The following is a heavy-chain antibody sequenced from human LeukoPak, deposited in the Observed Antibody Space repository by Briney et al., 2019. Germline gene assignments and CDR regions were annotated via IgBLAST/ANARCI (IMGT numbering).Heavy chain of an antibody. V-gene: IGHV1-8*01. Sequence: ASVKVSCKASGYTFTSYDINWVRQAPGQGLEWMGWMNPNSGNTGYAQKFQGRVTMTRNTSISTAYMELSSLRSEDTAVYYCARYYYDSSGYFSESSFDPWGQGTLVTVSS. CDR1: GYTFTSYD. CDR3: ARYYYDSSGYFSESSFDP. D-gene: IGHD3-22*01. CDR2: MNPNSGNT. J-gene: IGHJ5*02.